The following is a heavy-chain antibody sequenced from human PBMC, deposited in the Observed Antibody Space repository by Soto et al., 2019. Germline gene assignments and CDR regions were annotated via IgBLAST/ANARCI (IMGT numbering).Heavy chain of an antibody. D-gene: IGHD4-4*01. V-gene: IGHV3-74*01. CDR2: INGDGTDR. CDR3: GRDVTTYRIDT. Sequence: SLRLSCAASGFNIRSYWMHWVRLTPGHGLVWVSRINGDGTDRIYADSVKGRFTISRDNGENTIYLQMNSLRGDDTAVYYCGRDVTTYRIDTWGQGDVLTIYS. CDR1: GFNIRSYW. J-gene: IGHJ5*02.